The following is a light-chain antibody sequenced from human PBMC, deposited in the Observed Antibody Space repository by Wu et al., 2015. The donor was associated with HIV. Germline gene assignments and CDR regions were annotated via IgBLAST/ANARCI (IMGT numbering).Light chain of an antibody. CDR2: DAS. V-gene: IGKV3-11*01. CDR1: QSVSSY. CDR3: QQRSNWLRT. Sequence: EIVLTQSPATLSLSPGERATLSCRASQSVSSYLAWYQQKPGQAPRLLIYDASNRATGIPARFSGSGFGTDFTLTISSLEPEDFAVYYCQQRSNWLRTFGPGTKVDIK. J-gene: IGKJ3*01.